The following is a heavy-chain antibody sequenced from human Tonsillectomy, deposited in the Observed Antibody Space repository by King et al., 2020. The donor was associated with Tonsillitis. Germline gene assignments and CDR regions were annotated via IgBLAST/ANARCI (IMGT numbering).Heavy chain of an antibody. CDR2: IRSKANSFAT. J-gene: IGHJ4*02. CDR1: RFTFSGSA. Sequence: VQLVESGGGLVQPGGSLKLSCAASRFTFSGSAMHWVRQASGKGLEWVGRIRSKANSFATAYAASVKGRVTISRDDSKNTVYLQMHSLKTEDTAVYYCTRCAAPVYGDFGDYGGQAPLVPVSS. V-gene: IGHV3-73*02. D-gene: IGHD4-17*01. CDR3: TRCAAPVYGDFGDY.